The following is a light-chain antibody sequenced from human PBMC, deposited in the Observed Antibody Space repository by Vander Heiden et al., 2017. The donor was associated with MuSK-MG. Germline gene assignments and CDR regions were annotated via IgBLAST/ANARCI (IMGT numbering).Light chain of an antibody. Sequence: SYELTQPPSVSVSPGPTASITCSGDKLGETYVSWYQHKPGQSPVLVLYQDKKRPAGIPERFSGSNSGKTATLTISGTKAVDEADYFCQAWDSTTYLVFGPGTKVSVL. J-gene: IGLJ1*01. CDR3: QAWDSTTYLV. V-gene: IGLV3-1*01. CDR2: QDK. CDR1: KLGETY.